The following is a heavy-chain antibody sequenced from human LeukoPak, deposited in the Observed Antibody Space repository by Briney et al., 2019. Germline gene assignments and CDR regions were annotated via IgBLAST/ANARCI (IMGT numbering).Heavy chain of an antibody. V-gene: IGHV3-30-3*01. CDR3: AREVRGAITVFDY. J-gene: IGHJ4*02. D-gene: IGHD3-10*01. Sequence: PGGSLRLSCAASGFTFSSYAMHWVRQAPGKGLEWVAVISYDGSNKYSADSVKGRFTISRDNSKNTLYLQMNSLRTEDTAVYYCAREVRGAITVFDYWGQGTLVTVSS. CDR1: GFTFSSYA. CDR2: ISYDGSNK.